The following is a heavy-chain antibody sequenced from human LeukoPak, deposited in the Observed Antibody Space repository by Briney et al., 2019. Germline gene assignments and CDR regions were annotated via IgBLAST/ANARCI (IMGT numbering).Heavy chain of an antibody. Sequence: KPSETLSLTCTVSGGSISSGGYYWSWIRQHPGKGLEWIGYIYYSGSTNYNPSLKSRVTISVDTSKNQFSLKLSSVTAADTAVYYCARVYLTGYYTVEYYFDYWGQGTLVTVSS. J-gene: IGHJ4*02. CDR2: IYYSGST. D-gene: IGHD3-9*01. CDR3: ARVYLTGYYTVEYYFDY. CDR1: GGSISSGGYY. V-gene: IGHV4-61*08.